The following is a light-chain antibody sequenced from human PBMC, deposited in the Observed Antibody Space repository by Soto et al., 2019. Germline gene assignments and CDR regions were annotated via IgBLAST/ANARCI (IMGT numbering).Light chain of an antibody. CDR1: SSDVGGYNL. V-gene: IGLV2-23*02. Sequence: ALTQPASVSGSPGQSITISCTGTSSDVGGYNLVSWYQQHPGKAPKFMIYEVSKRPSGVSNRFSGSKSGNTASLTISGLQAEDEADYYCCSYAGSSTFLVFGTGTKVTVL. CDR2: EVS. J-gene: IGLJ1*01. CDR3: CSYAGSSTFLV.